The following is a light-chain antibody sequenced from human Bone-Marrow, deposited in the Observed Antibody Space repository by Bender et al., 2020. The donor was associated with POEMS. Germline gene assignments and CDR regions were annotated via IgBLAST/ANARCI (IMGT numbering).Light chain of an antibody. V-gene: IGLV1-44*01. CDR2: SSH. CDR1: SSNIGAHA. J-gene: IGLJ1*01. Sequence: QSVLTQPPSASGTPGQRVTISCSGGSSNIGAHAVNWYQHLPGTAPKLLIYSSHRRPSEVPDRFSGSRSGTSASLAISGLRAGDEADYYCCSSAGTYTYVFGTGTKVTVL. CDR3: CSSAGTYTYV.